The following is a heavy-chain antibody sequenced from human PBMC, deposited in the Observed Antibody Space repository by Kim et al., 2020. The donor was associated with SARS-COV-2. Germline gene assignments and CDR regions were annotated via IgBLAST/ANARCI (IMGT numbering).Heavy chain of an antibody. D-gene: IGHD3-10*01. CDR1: GFTFGDYA. CDR2: IRSKAYGGTT. Sequence: GGSLRLSCTASGFTFGDYAMSWVHQAPGKGLEWVGFIRSKAYGGTTEYAASVKGRFTISRDDSKSIAYLQMNSLKTEDTAVYYCTRGGWFGAYYYYGMDVWGQGTTVTVSS. CDR3: TRGGWFGAYYYYGMDV. J-gene: IGHJ6*02. V-gene: IGHV3-49*04.